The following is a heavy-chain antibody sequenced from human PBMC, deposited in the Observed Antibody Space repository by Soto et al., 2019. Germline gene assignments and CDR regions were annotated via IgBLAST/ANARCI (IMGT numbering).Heavy chain of an antibody. CDR1: GFTFSSYE. Sequence: EVQLVESGGALVQPGGSLRLSCAASGFTFSSYEMNWVRQAPGKGLEWVSYISSSGNTIYYADSMKGRFTISRDNAKNSLYLQMNSLRAEDTAVYYCAREHSSGLYYYGMDVWGQGTTVTVSS. CDR2: ISSSGNTI. D-gene: IGHD6-19*01. V-gene: IGHV3-48*03. J-gene: IGHJ6*02. CDR3: AREHSSGLYYYGMDV.